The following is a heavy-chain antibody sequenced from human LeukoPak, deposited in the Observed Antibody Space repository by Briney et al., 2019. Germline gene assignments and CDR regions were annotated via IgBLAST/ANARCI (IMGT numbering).Heavy chain of an antibody. V-gene: IGHV3-30-3*01. J-gene: IGHJ4*02. Sequence: PGGSLRLSCAASGFTFSSYAMHWVRQAPGKGLEWVAVISYDGSNKYYADSVKGRFTISRDNSKNMLYLQMNSLRAEDTAVYYCARVPEGSSGWYYDYWGQGTLVTVSS. CDR1: GFTFSSYA. D-gene: IGHD6-19*01. CDR3: ARVPEGSSGWYYDY. CDR2: ISYDGSNK.